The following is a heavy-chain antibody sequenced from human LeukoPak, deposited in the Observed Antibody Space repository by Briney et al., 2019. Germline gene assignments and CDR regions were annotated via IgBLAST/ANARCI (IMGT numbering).Heavy chain of an antibody. J-gene: IGHJ4*01. CDR3: VREGFYFFDF. CDR1: GFTFSFYG. V-gene: IGHV3-7*01. CDR2: IKQDGSET. Sequence: PGGSLRLSCAASGFTFSFYGMSWVRQVPGKGLEWVANIKQDGSETTYADSVRGRFTIFRDNAKDSVYLQMNSLRAEDSATYYCVREGFYFFDFWGQGTLVTVSS.